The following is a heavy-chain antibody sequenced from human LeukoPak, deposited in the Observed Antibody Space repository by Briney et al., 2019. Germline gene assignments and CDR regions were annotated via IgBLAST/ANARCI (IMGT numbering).Heavy chain of an antibody. V-gene: IGHV3-48*01. D-gene: IGHD4-23*01. CDR2: ISSSSSSI. CDR3: AKDRSGGNYYFDY. J-gene: IGHJ4*02. CDR1: GFTFSSYS. Sequence: GGSLRLSCAASGFTFSSYSMNWVRQAPGKGLEWVPYISSSSSSIYYADSVKGRFTISRDNAKNSLYLQMNSLRAEDTAVYYCAKDRSGGNYYFDYWGQGTLVAVSS.